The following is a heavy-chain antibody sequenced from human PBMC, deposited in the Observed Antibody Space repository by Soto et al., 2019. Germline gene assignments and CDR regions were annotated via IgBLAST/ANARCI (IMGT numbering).Heavy chain of an antibody. Sequence: ASLKFSCKASGDTFTSYAMHCVRPAPGQRLEWMGWINAGNGNTNYAQKFQGRVTITADESTSTAYMELSSLRSEDTAVYYCARWTGRFGELTPLYGMDVWGQGTTVTVS. D-gene: IGHD3-10*01. V-gene: IGHV1-3*01. CDR3: ARWTGRFGELTPLYGMDV. CDR2: INAGNGNT. CDR1: GDTFTSYA. J-gene: IGHJ6*02.